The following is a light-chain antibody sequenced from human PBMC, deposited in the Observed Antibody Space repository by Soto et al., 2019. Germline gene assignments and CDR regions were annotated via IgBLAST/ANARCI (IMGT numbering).Light chain of an antibody. Sequence: EIVMTQSPATLSVSPGERATLSCRASQSVDSKLAGDQQKPGQGPRLLIYGGSSRATGIPARFRGRGYGTDFPLPISSLAAEDFAVYYCQHYSTWLWTFGQGTKVEIK. V-gene: IGKV3D-15*01. CDR2: GGS. CDR1: QSVDSK. CDR3: QHYSTWLWT. J-gene: IGKJ1*01.